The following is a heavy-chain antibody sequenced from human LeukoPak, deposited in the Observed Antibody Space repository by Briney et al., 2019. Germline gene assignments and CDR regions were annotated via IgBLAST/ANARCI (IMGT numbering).Heavy chain of an antibody. V-gene: IGHV1-18*01. Sequence: GASVKVSCKASGYTFTSYGISWVRQAPGQGLEWMGWISAYNGNTNYAQKLQGRVTMTTDTSTSTAYTELRSLRSDDTAVYYCARESFEVETDYYFDYWGQGTLVTVSS. CDR1: GYTFTSYG. J-gene: IGHJ4*02. CDR3: ARESFEVETDYYFDY. D-gene: IGHD2-21*01. CDR2: ISAYNGNT.